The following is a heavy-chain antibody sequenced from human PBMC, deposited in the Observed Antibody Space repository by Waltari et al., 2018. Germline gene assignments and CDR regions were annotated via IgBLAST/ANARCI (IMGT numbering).Heavy chain of an antibody. CDR2: IYYSGST. Sequence: QLQLQESGPGLVKPSETLSLTCTVSGGSISSSSYYWGCIRQPPGKGLEWIGSIYYSGSTYYNPSLKGRVTISVDTSKNQFSLKLSSVTAADTAVYYCARRRRSQLVRDYFDYWGQGTLVTVSS. CDR3: ARRRRSQLVRDYFDY. J-gene: IGHJ4*02. V-gene: IGHV4-39*07. CDR1: GGSISSSSYY. D-gene: IGHD6-6*01.